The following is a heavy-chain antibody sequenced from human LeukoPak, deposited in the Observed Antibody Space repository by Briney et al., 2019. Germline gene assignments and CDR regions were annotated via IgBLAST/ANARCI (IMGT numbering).Heavy chain of an antibody. CDR2: TYYRSKWGS. CDR3: ARASNRASDA. V-gene: IGHV6-1*01. CDR1: GDSVSSEDAA. D-gene: IGHD1-14*01. Sequence: SQTLSLTCAISGDSVSSEDAAWNWIRQSPSRGLEWLGRTYYRSKWGSDYAVSVKSRVTVNPDPSKNQFSLQLDSVTPEDTAVYFCARASNRASDAWGQGTVVIVSS. J-gene: IGHJ3*01.